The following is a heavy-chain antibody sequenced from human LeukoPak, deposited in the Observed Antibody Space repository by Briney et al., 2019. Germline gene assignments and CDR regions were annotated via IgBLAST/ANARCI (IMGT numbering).Heavy chain of an antibody. D-gene: IGHD4-17*01. CDR2: IYPGDSDT. CDR3: ARRGPDYGDSLEYFDY. J-gene: IGHJ4*02. V-gene: IGHV5-51*01. CDR1: GYSFTSYW. Sequence: KNGESLKISCKGSGYSFTSYWIGWVRQMPGKGLEWMGIIYPGDSDTKYSPSFQGQVTISADKSISTAYLQWSSLKASDTAMYYCARRGPDYGDSLEYFDYWGQGTLVTVSS.